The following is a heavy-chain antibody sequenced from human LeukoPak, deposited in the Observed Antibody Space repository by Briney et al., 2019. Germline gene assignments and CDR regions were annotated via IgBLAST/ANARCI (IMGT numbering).Heavy chain of an antibody. V-gene: IGHV5-51*01. CDR1: GYRVTSYW. J-gene: IGHJ5*02. CDR2: IYPGDSDP. Sequence: GESLKISCKGSGYRVTSYWIGWVRQMPGKGLEWMGFIYPGDSDPRYSPSFQGQVTISADKSISTAYLQWSSLKASDTAMYYCARQSCSSTSCLWYPWGQGTLVTVSS. CDR3: ARQSCSSTSCLWYP. D-gene: IGHD2-2*01.